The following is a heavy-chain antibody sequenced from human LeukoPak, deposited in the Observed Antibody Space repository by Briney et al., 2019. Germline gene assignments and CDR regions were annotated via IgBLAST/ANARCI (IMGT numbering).Heavy chain of an antibody. Sequence: GGSLRLSCAASGFAFSSYAMNWVRQAPGQGLEWVSYIGMSSGTINYADSVKGRFTISRDNAKNSLYLQMNSLRDEDTAVYYCARSREFDSWGQGTLVTVSA. CDR1: GFAFSSYA. CDR3: ARSREFDS. J-gene: IGHJ4*02. V-gene: IGHV3-48*02. CDR2: IGMSSGTI. D-gene: IGHD5-24*01.